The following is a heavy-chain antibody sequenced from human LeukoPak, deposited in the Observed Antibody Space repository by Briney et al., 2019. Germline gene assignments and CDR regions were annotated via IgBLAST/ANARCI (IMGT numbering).Heavy chain of an antibody. D-gene: IGHD2-15*01. V-gene: IGHV1-69*05. Sequence: ASVKVSCKASGGTFSSYAISWVRQAPGQGLEWMGGIIPIFGIANYAQKFQGRVTITTDESTSTAYMELSSLRSEDTAVYYCASYSSPFRFDPWGQGTLVTVSS. CDR3: ASYSSPFRFDP. J-gene: IGHJ5*02. CDR2: IIPIFGIA. CDR1: GGTFSSYA.